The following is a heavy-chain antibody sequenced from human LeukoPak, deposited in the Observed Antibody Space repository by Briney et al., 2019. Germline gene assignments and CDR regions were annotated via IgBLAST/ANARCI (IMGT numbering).Heavy chain of an antibody. V-gene: IGHV1-2*02. CDR2: INPNSGGT. CDR1: GYTFTGYY. CDR3: ARKGSSFDY. Sequence: ASVKVSCKASGYTFTGYYMHWVRQAPGQGLEWMGWINPNSGGTYYAQRLQGRVTMIRDTSITTAYMELSRLRSDDSAVYYCARKGSSFDYWGQGTLVTVSS. J-gene: IGHJ4*02. D-gene: IGHD6-6*01.